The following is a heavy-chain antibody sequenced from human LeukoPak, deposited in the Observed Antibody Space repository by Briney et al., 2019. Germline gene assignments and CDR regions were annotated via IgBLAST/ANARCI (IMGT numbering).Heavy chain of an antibody. V-gene: IGHV1-46*01. CDR1: GYTFTSYY. Sequence: ASVKVSCKASGYTFTSYYMHWVRQAPGQGLEWMGIINPSGGSTSYAQKFQGRVTMTRDTSTSTVYMELSSLRSDDTAVYYCARDPPSAALAVAGTDRYWGQGTLVTVSS. CDR2: INPSGGST. CDR3: ARDPPSAALAVAGTDRY. J-gene: IGHJ4*02. D-gene: IGHD6-19*01.